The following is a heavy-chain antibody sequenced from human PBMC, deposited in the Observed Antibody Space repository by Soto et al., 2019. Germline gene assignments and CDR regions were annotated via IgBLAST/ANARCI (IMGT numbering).Heavy chain of an antibody. CDR3: ARMGAKANRVSAIFGVVPTYFDY. J-gene: IGHJ4*02. D-gene: IGHD3-3*01. CDR2: IYYSGST. Sequence: SETLSLTCTVSGGSISSYYWSWIRQPPGKGLEWIGYIYYSGSTNYNPSLKSRVTISVDTSKNQFSLKLSSVTAADTAVYYCARMGAKANRVSAIFGVVPTYFDYWGQGTLVTVSS. CDR1: GGSISSYY. V-gene: IGHV4-59*01.